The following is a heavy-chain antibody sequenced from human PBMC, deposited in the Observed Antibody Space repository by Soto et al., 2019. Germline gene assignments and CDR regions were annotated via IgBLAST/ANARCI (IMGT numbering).Heavy chain of an antibody. Sequence: GGSLRLSCAASGFTFSSYSMNWVRQAPGKGLEWVSSISSSSSYIYYADSVKGRFTISRDNAKNSLYLQMNSLGAEDTAVYYCARVARYSSSSIAFGGVHFDYWGQGTLVTVSS. D-gene: IGHD6-13*01. CDR1: GFTFSSYS. J-gene: IGHJ4*02. V-gene: IGHV3-21*01. CDR3: ARVARYSSSSIAFGGVHFDY. CDR2: ISSSSSYI.